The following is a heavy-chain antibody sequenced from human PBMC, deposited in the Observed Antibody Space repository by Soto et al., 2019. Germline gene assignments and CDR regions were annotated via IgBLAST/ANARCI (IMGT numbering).Heavy chain of an antibody. V-gene: IGHV4-4*07. Sequence: SETLSLTCTVSGGSISSYYWSWIRQPAGKGLEWIGRIYTSGSTNYNPSLKSRVTMSVDTSKNQFSLKLSSVTAADTAVYYCARDNVCSSTSCYDAFDIWGQGTMVTVSS. CDR1: GGSISSYY. CDR2: IYTSGST. CDR3: ARDNVCSSTSCYDAFDI. J-gene: IGHJ3*02. D-gene: IGHD2-2*01.